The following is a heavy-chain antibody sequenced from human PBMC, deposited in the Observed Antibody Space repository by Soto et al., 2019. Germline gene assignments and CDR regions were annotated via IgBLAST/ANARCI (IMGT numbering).Heavy chain of an antibody. CDR1: GGSISSSSYY. D-gene: IGHD2-8*01. Sequence: SETLSLTCTVSGGSISSSSYYWGWIRQPPGKGLEWIGSIYYSGSTYYNPSLKSRVTISVDTSKNQFSLKLSSVTAADTAVYYCARHPVYCTNGVCLYNWFDPWGQGTLVTVSS. V-gene: IGHV4-39*01. J-gene: IGHJ5*02. CDR2: IYYSGST. CDR3: ARHPVYCTNGVCLYNWFDP.